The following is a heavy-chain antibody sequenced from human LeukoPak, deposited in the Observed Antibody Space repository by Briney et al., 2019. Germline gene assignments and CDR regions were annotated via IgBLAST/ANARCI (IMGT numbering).Heavy chain of an antibody. CDR3: ATSGELSSFDY. V-gene: IGHV3-23*01. CDR1: EFTFASYA. D-gene: IGHD1-7*01. Sequence: GGSLDPSGAASEFTFASYARGWVRRPPGKGLGWVSAISGSGGSTYYADSVKGRFTISRDNSKNTLYLQMNSLRAEDTAVYYCATSGELSSFDYWGQGTLVTVSS. J-gene: IGHJ4*02. CDR2: ISGSGGST.